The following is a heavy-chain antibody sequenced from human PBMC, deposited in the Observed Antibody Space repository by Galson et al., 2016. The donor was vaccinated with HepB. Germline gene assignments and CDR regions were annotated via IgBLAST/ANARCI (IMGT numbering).Heavy chain of an antibody. D-gene: IGHD3-22*01. CDR2: VIPTFGVA. Sequence: SVKVSCKAFGGTLSSYAISWVRQAPGQGFEWMGGVIPTFGVAQIAERFQGRLPITADKSTTTAYMELSSLRSEDRGVYYCASGSYYYDNNDEVPHFYFYGLDVWGQGTTVSVSS. CDR1: GGTLSSYA. J-gene: IGHJ6*02. V-gene: IGHV1-69*10. CDR3: ASGSYYYDNNDEVPHFYFYGLDV.